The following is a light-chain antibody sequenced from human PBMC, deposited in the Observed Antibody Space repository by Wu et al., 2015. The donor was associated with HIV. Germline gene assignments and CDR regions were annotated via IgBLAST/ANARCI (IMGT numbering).Light chain of an antibody. J-gene: IGKJ3*01. V-gene: IGKV3-11*01. CDR3: QHRRDWPPEFT. CDR1: ESVSRY. CDR2: DAA. Sequence: EIVLAQSPATLSLSPGERATLSCRACESVSRYLAWYQQKPGQSPRLLIYDAANRATGILARFSGSGSGTDFTLTISTLEPEDFALYYCQHRRDWPPEFTFGPGTKLNIK.